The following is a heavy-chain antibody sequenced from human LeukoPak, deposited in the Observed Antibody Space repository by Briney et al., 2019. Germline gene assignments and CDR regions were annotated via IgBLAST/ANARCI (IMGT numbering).Heavy chain of an antibody. CDR3: ASGEAYGYNWNRLPRYCYYYGMDV. CDR2: INHSGST. CDR1: GGSFSGYY. J-gene: IGHJ6*02. D-gene: IGHD1-20*01. V-gene: IGHV4-34*01. Sequence: KPSETLSLTCAVYGGSFSGYYWSWIRQPPGKGLEWIGEINHSGSTNYNPSLKSRVTISVDTSKNQFSLRLSSVTAADTAVYYCASGEAYGYNWNRLPRYCYYYGMDVWGQGTTVTVSS.